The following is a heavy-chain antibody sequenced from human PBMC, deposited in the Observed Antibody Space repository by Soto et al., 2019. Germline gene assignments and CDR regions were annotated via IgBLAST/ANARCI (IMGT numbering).Heavy chain of an antibody. CDR3: ARGVGSSPPQY. CDR2: IYASGSP. CDR1: GGSFSGYY. V-gene: IGHV4-59*01. Sequence: SETLSLTCAVYGGSFSGYYWSWIRQPPGKGLEWIGYIYASGSPYYNPSLRSRVTISADTSKNQISLKLTSPTAADTAVYYCARGVGSSPPQYWGRGTLVPSPQ. J-gene: IGHJ4*02. D-gene: IGHD1-26*01.